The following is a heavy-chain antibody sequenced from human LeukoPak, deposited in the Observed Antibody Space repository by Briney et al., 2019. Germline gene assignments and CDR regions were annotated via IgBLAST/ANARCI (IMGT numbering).Heavy chain of an antibody. CDR1: GYTFTSYG. CDR3: ARMVAYRDRGSVPAAIPYYFDY. CDR2: ISAYNGNT. J-gene: IGHJ4*02. D-gene: IGHD2-2*01. Sequence: ASVKVSCKASGYTFTSYGISWVRQAPGQGLEWMGWISAYNGNTNYAQKLQGRVTMTTDTSTSTAYMELRSLRSDDTAVYYRARMVAYRDRGSVPAAIPYYFDYWGQGTLVTVSS. V-gene: IGHV1-18*01.